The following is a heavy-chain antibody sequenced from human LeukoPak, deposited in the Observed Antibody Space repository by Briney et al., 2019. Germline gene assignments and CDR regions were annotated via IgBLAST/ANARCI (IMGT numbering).Heavy chain of an antibody. CDR3: AKDHRAPYGSGWYYFDY. D-gene: IGHD6-19*01. V-gene: IGHV3-74*01. CDR2: IKTDGSSA. Sequence: GGSLRLSCAASGFSFSSYWMHWVRQAPGKGLVWVSRIKTDGSSATYADSVKGRFTISRDNAKNTLYLQMHSLRAEDTAIYYCAKDHRAPYGSGWYYFDYWGQGTLVTVSS. CDR1: GFSFSSYW. J-gene: IGHJ4*02.